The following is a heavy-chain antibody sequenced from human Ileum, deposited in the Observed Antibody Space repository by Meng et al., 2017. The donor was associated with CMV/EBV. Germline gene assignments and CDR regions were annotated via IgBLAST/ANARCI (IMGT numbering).Heavy chain of an antibody. CDR3: AKDQHPYYYYGMDV. V-gene: IGHV3-30*02. CDR2: IRYDGSNK. CDR1: GFTFSSYG. D-gene: IGHD6-13*01. Sequence: GESLKLSCAASGFTFSSYGMRWVRQAPGKGLEWVAFIRYDGSNKYYADSVKGRFTISRDNSKNTLYLQMNSLRAEDTAVYYCAKDQHPYYYYGMDVWGQGTTVTVSS. J-gene: IGHJ6*02.